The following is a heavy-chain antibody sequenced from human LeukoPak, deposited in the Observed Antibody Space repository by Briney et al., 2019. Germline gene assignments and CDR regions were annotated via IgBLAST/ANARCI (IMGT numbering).Heavy chain of an antibody. D-gene: IGHD6-19*01. CDR3: ARDQAVADNDAFDI. CDR1: GFTFSSYS. CDR2: ISSSSSTI. V-gene: IGHV3-48*02. Sequence: GGSLRLSCAASGFTFSSYSMNWVRQAPGKALEWVSYISSSSSTIYYADSVKGRFTISRDNAKNSLYLQMNSLRDEDTAVYYCARDQAVADNDAFDIWGQGTMVTVSS. J-gene: IGHJ3*02.